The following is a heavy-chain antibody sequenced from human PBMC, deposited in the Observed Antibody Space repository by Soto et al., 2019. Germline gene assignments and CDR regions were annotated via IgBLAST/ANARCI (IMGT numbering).Heavy chain of an antibody. V-gene: IGHV3-23*01. J-gene: IGHJ4*02. CDR1: GFSFSDYA. CDR3: AKRSPYSSGWYSPLFDF. Sequence: PGGTLRISCAAYGFSFSDYAMRWVRQAPGKGLEWVSVISESGGSTHYADSVRGRFTVSRDNSKNSLSLRMNSLRDEDTAVYFCAKRSPYSSGWYSPLFDFWGQGALVTVSS. D-gene: IGHD6-13*01. CDR2: ISESGGST.